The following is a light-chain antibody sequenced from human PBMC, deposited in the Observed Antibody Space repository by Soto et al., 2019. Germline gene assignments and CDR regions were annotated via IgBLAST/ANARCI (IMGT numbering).Light chain of an antibody. CDR2: DVS. CDR3: QQRSDWPWT. J-gene: IGKJ1*01. CDR1: ESVTNY. Sequence: EIVLTQSPGTRALSPGERGSLGCRASESVTNYLAWYQQKPGQAPRLLVYDVSNRATGTPARFSGGGSGTDFTLTISNLEPEDFAVYYCQQRSDWPWTFGQGTKVDIK. V-gene: IGKV3-11*01.